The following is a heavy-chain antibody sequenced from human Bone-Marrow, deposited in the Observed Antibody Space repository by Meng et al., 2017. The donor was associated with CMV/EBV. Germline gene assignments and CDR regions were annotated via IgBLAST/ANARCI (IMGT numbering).Heavy chain of an antibody. V-gene: IGHV3-30*04. D-gene: IGHD3-22*01. CDR3: ARDWVYYKDSSGYYLPDY. Sequence: GESLKISCAASGFTFSSYAMHWVRQAPGKGLEWVAVISYDGSNKYYADSVKGRFTISRDNSKNTLYLQMNSLRAEDTAVYYCARDWVYYKDSSGYYLPDYWGQGTTVTVSS. J-gene: IGHJ4*02. CDR1: GFTFSSYA. CDR2: ISYDGSNK.